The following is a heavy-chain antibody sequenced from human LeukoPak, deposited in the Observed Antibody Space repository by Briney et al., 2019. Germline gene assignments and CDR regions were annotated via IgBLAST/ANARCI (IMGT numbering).Heavy chain of an antibody. D-gene: IGHD3-22*01. CDR3: ARRHLYYDSSGHYFDY. CDR2: INHSGST. Sequence: SETLSLTCAVYGGSFSGYYWSWIRQPPVKGLEWIGEINHSGSTNYNPSLKSRVTISVDTSKNQFSLKLSSVTAADTAVYYCARRHLYYDSSGHYFDYWGQGTLVTVSS. CDR1: GGSFSGYY. J-gene: IGHJ4*02. V-gene: IGHV4-34*01.